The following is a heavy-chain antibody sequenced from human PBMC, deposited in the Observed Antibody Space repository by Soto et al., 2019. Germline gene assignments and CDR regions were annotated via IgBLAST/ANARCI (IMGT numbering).Heavy chain of an antibody. V-gene: IGHV3-23*01. CDR3: AKASAPGGTYFPLWF. D-gene: IGHD1-26*01. CDR2: ISGSGGST. J-gene: IGHJ4*02. CDR1: GFTFSSYG. Sequence: PGGSLRLSCAASGFTFSSYGMSWVRQAPGKGLEWVSSISGSGGSTYYADSVKGRFTIPRDNSKNTLYLQMNSLRAEDTAVYYCAKASAPGGTYFPLWFWGQGTLVTVSS.